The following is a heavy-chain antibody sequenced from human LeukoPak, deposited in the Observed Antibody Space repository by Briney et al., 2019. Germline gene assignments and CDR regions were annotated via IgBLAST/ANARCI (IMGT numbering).Heavy chain of an antibody. Sequence: GESLKISCKGSGYSFTSYWIGWVRQMPGKGLEWMGIIYPGDSDTRYSPSFQGQVTISADKSISTAYLQWSSLKASDTAMYYCARQYIAAAANSYYYYMDVWGKGTTVTVSS. V-gene: IGHV5-51*01. CDR3: ARQYIAAAANSYYYYMDV. D-gene: IGHD6-13*01. CDR1: GYSFTSYW. J-gene: IGHJ6*03. CDR2: IYPGDSDT.